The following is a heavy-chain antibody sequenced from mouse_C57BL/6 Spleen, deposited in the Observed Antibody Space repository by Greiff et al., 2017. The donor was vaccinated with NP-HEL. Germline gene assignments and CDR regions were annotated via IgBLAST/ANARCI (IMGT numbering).Heavy chain of an antibody. CDR2: IYPRSGNT. CDR3: ARGGGNYFDY. V-gene: IGHV1-81*01. Sequence: VKLQQSGAELARPGASVKLSCKASGYTFTSYGISWVKQRTGQGLEWIGEIYPRSGNTYYNEKFKGKATLTADKSSSPAYMELRSLTSEDSAVYFCARGGGNYFDYWGQGTTLTVSS. CDR1: GYTFTSYG. J-gene: IGHJ2*01.